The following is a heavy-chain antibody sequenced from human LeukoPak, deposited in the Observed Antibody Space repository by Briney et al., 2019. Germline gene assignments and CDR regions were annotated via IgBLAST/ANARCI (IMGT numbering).Heavy chain of an antibody. CDR1: GYTFSSYG. CDR3: ARIRGYSYGTGGYYFDY. J-gene: IGHJ4*02. CDR2: INTYNGNT. Sequence: ASVKVSCKASGYTFSSYGISWVRQAPGQGLEWMGWINTYNGNTNYAQKLQGRVTMTTDTSTSTAYMELRSLRSDDTAVYYCARIRGYSYGTGGYYFDYWGQGTLVTVSS. V-gene: IGHV1-18*01. D-gene: IGHD5-18*01.